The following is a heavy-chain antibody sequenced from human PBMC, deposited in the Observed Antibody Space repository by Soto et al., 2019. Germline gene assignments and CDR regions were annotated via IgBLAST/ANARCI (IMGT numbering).Heavy chain of an antibody. CDR3: AKDGNVDTAFDY. D-gene: IGHD5-18*01. CDR2: ISYDGSNK. Sequence: QVQLVESGGGVVQPGRSLRLSCAASGFTFSSYGMHWVRQAPGKGLEWVAVISYDGSNKYYADSVKGRFTISRDNSKNTLYLQRNSLRAEDTAVYYCAKDGNVDTAFDYWGQGTLVTVSS. CDR1: GFTFSSYG. V-gene: IGHV3-30*18. J-gene: IGHJ4*02.